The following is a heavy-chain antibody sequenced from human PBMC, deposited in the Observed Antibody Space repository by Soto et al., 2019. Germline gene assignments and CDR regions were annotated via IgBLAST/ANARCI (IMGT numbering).Heavy chain of an antibody. V-gene: IGHV3-74*01. D-gene: IGHD3-22*01. CDR2: INSDGSST. J-gene: IGHJ4*02. CDR3: ASHPLTMTYLDY. CDR1: GFTFSSYW. Sequence: PAGSLRLSFAASGFTFSSYWMHWVRQAPGKGLVWVSRINSDGSSTSYADSVKVRFTISRDNAKNTVYLQMNSLRAEDTAVYSCASHPLTMTYLDYWGQGTLVTVSS.